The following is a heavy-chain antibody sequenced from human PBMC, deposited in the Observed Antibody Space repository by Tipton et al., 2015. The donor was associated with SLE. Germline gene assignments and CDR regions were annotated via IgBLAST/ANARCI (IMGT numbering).Heavy chain of an antibody. CDR3: AKEGTYYGMDV. V-gene: IGHV3-30*02. Sequence: SGFTFSNYGMHWVRQAPGKGLEWVAFLPYDGSNKYYGDSVKGRFTISRDNSKNTLYLQMNSLRPEDTAVYYCAKEGTYYGMDVWGQGTTVTVSS. CDR1: GFTFSNYG. CDR2: LPYDGSNK. J-gene: IGHJ6*02.